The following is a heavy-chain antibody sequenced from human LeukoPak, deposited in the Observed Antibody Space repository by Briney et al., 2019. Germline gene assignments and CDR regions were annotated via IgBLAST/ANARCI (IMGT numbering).Heavy chain of an antibody. J-gene: IGHJ4*02. Sequence: SETLSLTCTISGGSIGGDHWSWIRQAPGEGLEWIGYISYTGSTSYNPSLRSRVTISLNTPENRFSLRLTSVTAADTAVYYCARAVTGTSLVDFWGQGTLVAVSS. CDR1: GGSIGGDH. V-gene: IGHV4-59*08. CDR3: ARAVTGTSLVDF. D-gene: IGHD6-19*01. CDR2: ISYTGST.